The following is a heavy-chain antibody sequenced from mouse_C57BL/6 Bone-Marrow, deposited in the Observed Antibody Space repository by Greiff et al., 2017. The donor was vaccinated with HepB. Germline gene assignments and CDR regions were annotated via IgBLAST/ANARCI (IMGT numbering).Heavy chain of an antibody. CDR3: ARESATVALGDY. J-gene: IGHJ2*01. CDR1: GYTFTSYG. V-gene: IGHV1-81*01. Sequence: VNVVESGAELARPGASVKLSCKASGYTFTSYGISWVKQRTGQGLEWIGEIYPRSGNTYYNEKFKGKATLTADKSSSTAYMELRSLTSEDSAVYFCARESATVALGDYWGQGTTLTVSS. D-gene: IGHD1-1*01. CDR2: IYPRSGNT.